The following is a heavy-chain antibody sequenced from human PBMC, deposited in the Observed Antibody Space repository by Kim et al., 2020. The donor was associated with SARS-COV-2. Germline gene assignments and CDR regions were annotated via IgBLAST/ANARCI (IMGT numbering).Heavy chain of an antibody. CDR2: ISSNGGST. CDR1: GFTFSSYA. D-gene: IGHD5-18*01. J-gene: IGHJ6*02. CDR3: VKAFGVGYSYGYSGTIYYSSSIGI. Sequence: GGSLRLSCSASGFTFSSYAMHWVRQAPGKGLEYVSAISSNGGSTYYADSVKGRFTISRDNSKNTLYLQMSSLRAEDTAVYYCVKAFGVGYSYGYSGTIYYSSSIGIWGQGAPVTVSS. V-gene: IGHV3-64D*06.